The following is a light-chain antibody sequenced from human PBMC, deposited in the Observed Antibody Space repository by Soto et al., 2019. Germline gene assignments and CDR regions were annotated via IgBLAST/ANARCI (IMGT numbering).Light chain of an antibody. Sequence: QSVLTQSPSASGSPGQSVTISCTGTSSDIGGYNSVSWYQQHPGKAPKVMIYDVSKRPSGVPDRFSGSKSGNTASLTVSALQAEDEADYYCSSYTSTATRVFGGGTKLTVL. CDR2: DVS. CDR3: SSYTSTATRV. CDR1: SSDIGGYNS. V-gene: IGLV2-8*01. J-gene: IGLJ3*02.